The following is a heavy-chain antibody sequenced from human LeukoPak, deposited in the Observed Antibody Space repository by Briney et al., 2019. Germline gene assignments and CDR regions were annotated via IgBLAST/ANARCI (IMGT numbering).Heavy chain of an antibody. D-gene: IGHD6-13*01. CDR2: IYHSGRT. CDR3: ARGRYGSSWYNWFDP. J-gene: IGHJ5*02. CDR1: GYSISSGYY. Sequence: SETLSLTCTVSGYSISSGYYWGWIRQPPGKGLEWIGSIYHSGRTFYNPSLKSRVTISVDTSKNQFSLKLSSVTAADTAVYYCARGRYGSSWYNWFDPWGQGTLVTVSS. V-gene: IGHV4-38-2*02.